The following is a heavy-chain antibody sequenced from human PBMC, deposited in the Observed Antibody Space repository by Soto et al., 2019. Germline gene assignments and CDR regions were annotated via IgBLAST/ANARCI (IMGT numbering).Heavy chain of an antibody. J-gene: IGHJ6*02. CDR1: GVNCINYS. D-gene: IGHD3-3*01. CDR2: ISSSSSYI. CDR3: VRGYDFSRRYYYYGMGV. Sequence: LRHPWGASGVNCINYSMNWVSQAPGKGLEWVSSISSSSSYICYADSVKGRFTISRDNAKNSLYLQMNSLRAEDTAVYYCVRGYDFSRRYYYYGMGVWGQGTMVTGYS. V-gene: IGHV3-21*01.